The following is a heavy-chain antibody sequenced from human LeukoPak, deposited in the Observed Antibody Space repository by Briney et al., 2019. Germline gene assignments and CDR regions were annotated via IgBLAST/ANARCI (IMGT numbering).Heavy chain of an antibody. CDR3: ARVGGMTTINNAAFDI. Sequence: SETLSLTCSVSGGSINSDYWNWIRQPPGKGLEWIGYVYHSGSTNYNPSLKSRVTISIDKSKKQFSLKLISVTAADTAIYYCARVGGMTTINNAAFDIWGQGTMVTVSS. D-gene: IGHD4-4*01. J-gene: IGHJ3*02. CDR2: VYHSGST. V-gene: IGHV4-59*01. CDR1: GGSINSDY.